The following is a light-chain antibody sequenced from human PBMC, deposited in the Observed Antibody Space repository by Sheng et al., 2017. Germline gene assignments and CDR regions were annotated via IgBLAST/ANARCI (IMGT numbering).Light chain of an antibody. CDR3: QQRRNWPPMYS. CDR2: GAS. CDR1: QSVNNN. V-gene: IGKV3-15*01. Sequence: EIVMTQSPATLSVSPGERATLSCRASQSVNNNLAWYQQKPGQAPRLLIYGASTRATGMPARFSGSGSGTEFTLTISSLEPEDFAVYYCQQRRNWPPMYSFGQGTKLEV. J-gene: IGKJ2*03.